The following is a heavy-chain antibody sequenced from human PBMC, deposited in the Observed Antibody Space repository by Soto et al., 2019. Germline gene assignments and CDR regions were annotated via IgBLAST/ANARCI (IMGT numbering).Heavy chain of an antibody. J-gene: IGHJ6*02. CDR1: GGSISSYY. CDR3: ARDSLTMVRGVYYYYYYGMDV. D-gene: IGHD3-10*01. V-gene: IGHV4-59*01. Sequence: SETLSLTCTVSGGSISSYYWSWVRQPPGKGLEWFGYIYYSGSTNYNPSLKSRVTISVDTSKNQFSLKLSSVTAADTAVYYCARDSLTMVRGVYYYYYYGMDVWGQGTTVTVSS. CDR2: IYYSGST.